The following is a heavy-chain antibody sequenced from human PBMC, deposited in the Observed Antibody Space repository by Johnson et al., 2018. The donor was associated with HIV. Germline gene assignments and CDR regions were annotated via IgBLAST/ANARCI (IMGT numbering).Heavy chain of an antibody. D-gene: IGHD3-22*01. J-gene: IGHJ3*02. V-gene: IGHV3-7*01. Sequence: EVQLVESGGGLVQPGGSLRLSCAASGFTFSSYWMGWVRQAPGKGLEWVANMKQDGSEKYYVDSLKGRFTISRDNAKNSLYLQMNSLRAEDTAVYYCARDRGYWDAFDIWGQGTMVTVSS. CDR2: MKQDGSEK. CDR1: GFTFSSYW. CDR3: ARDRGYWDAFDI.